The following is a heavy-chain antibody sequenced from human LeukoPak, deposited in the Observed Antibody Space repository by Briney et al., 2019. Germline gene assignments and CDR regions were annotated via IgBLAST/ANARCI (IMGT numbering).Heavy chain of an antibody. Sequence: GGSLRLSCAASGFTFSSYAMSWVRQAPGKGLEWVSAISGSGGSTYYADSVKGRFTISRDNSKNTLYLQMNSLRAEDTAVYYCAKSLGYCSGGSCYSANWFDPWGQGTPVTVSS. CDR3: AKSLGYCSGGSCYSANWFDP. CDR2: ISGSGGST. J-gene: IGHJ5*02. D-gene: IGHD2-15*01. V-gene: IGHV3-23*01. CDR1: GFTFSSYA.